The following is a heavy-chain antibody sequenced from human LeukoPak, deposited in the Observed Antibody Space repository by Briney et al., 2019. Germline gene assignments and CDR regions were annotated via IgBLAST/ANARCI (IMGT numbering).Heavy chain of an antibody. V-gene: IGHV4-34*01. CDR3: ARGALDSSSWSRGAFDI. Sequence: PSETLSLTCAVYGGSFSGYYWSWIRQPPGKGLEWIGEINHSGSTNYNPSLKSRVTISVDTSKNQFSLKLSSVTAADTAVYYCARGALDSSSWSRGAFDIWGQGTMVTVSS. CDR2: INHSGST. J-gene: IGHJ3*02. D-gene: IGHD6-13*01. CDR1: GGSFSGYY.